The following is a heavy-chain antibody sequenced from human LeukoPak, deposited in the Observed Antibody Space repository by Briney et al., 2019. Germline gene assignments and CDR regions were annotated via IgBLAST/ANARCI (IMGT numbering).Heavy chain of an antibody. Sequence: PGGSLRLSCAASGFTFSSYSMNWVRQAPGKGLEWVPSISSSSSYIYYADSVKGRFTISRDNAKNSLYLQMNSLRAEDTAVYYCARDLFSREQGRRILEWLLYRDYWGQGTLVTVSS. D-gene: IGHD3-3*01. CDR2: ISSSSSYI. CDR3: ARDLFSREQGRRILEWLLYRDY. CDR1: GFTFSSYS. V-gene: IGHV3-21*01. J-gene: IGHJ4*02.